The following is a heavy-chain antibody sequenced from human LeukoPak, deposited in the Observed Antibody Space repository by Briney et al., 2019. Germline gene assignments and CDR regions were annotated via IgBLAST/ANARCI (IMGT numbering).Heavy chain of an antibody. V-gene: IGHV3-48*03. CDR1: GFTFSTYE. J-gene: IGHJ4*02. CDR2: IHNSGSTI. Sequence: GGSLRLSCAASGFTFSTYEMNWVRQAPGKGLEWVSYIHNSGSTIYYADSVKGRFTISRDNVKNSLYLQMNSLRAEDTAVYYCARDDYDSSTPYYFDYWGQGILSPSLQ. CDR3: ARDDYDSSTPYYFDY. D-gene: IGHD3-22*01.